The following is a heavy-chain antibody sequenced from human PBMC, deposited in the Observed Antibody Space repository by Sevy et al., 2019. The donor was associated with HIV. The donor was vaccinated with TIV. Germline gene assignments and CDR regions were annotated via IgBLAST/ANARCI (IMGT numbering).Heavy chain of an antibody. V-gene: IGHV1-8*01. CDR1: GYTFTSYD. D-gene: IGHD3-22*01. CDR3: ASMTAEYYYDSSGYYRYYYYGMDV. CDR2: MNPNSGNT. J-gene: IGHJ6*02. Sequence: ASVKVSCKASGYTFTSYDINWVRQATGQGLEWMGWMNPNSGNTGYAQKLQGRDTMTRNTSISTAYMELSSLRSEDTAVYYCASMTAEYYYDSSGYYRYYYYGMDVWGQGTTVTVSS.